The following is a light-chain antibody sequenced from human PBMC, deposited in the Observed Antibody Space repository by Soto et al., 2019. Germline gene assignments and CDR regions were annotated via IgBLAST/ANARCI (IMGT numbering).Light chain of an antibody. CDR1: QTVLYSSNNLNY. Sequence: DLVLTQSPDSLAVSLGERATINCKSSQTVLYSSNNLNYLTWYQQKAGQPPKLLIYWASTRASGVPDRFSGSGSGTDFTLTISSLQAEDVAVYYCQQYFNTPLTFGQGTKVDI. J-gene: IGKJ1*01. V-gene: IGKV4-1*01. CDR2: WAS. CDR3: QQYFNTPLT.